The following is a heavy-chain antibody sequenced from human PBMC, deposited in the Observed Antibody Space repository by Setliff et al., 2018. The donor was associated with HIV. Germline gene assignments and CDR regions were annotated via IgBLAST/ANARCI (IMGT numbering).Heavy chain of an antibody. CDR1: GYSFTSYW. CDR3: AKWGSATPYFDD. J-gene: IGHJ4*02. V-gene: IGHV5-51*01. CDR2: IYHRDPDI. Sequence: GESLEISCQGSGYSFTSYWIGWVRQMPGKGLEWMGSIYHRDPDIKYSPSFQGQVTISADKSVNTAYLQWSSLKASDTAMYYCAKWGSATPYFDDWGQGTLVTVSS. D-gene: IGHD6-25*01.